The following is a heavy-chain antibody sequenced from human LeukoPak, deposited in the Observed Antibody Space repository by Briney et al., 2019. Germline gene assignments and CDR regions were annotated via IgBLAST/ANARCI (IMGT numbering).Heavy chain of an antibody. CDR3: ASRPTFYYGSGSYPRRFYDY. CDR2: IYYSGST. CDR1: GGSISSSNYY. J-gene: IGHJ4*02. D-gene: IGHD3-10*01. V-gene: IGHV4-39*02. Sequence: SETLSLTCTVSGGSISSSNYYWGWIRQPPGKGLEWIGSIYYSGSTYNNPSLKRRVTISVDTSKNHFSLKLSSVTAADTAVYYCASRPTFYYGSGSYPRRFYDYWGQGTLVTVSS.